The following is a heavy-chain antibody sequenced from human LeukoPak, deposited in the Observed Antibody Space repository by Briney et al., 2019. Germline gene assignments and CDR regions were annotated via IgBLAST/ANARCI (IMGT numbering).Heavy chain of an antibody. V-gene: IGHV3-73*01. CDR2: IRTKSKTYAT. D-gene: IGHD2-15*01. CDR1: GFNFSASV. CDR3: ARLVGRFDP. Sequence: PGGSLRLSCAASGFNFSASVIHWVRQTSAKGLEWAGRIRTKSKTYATAYGVSVTGRFTLSRDDSRNSAFLQMNSLKIDDTAVYYCARLVGRFDPWGQGTLVTVSS. J-gene: IGHJ5*02.